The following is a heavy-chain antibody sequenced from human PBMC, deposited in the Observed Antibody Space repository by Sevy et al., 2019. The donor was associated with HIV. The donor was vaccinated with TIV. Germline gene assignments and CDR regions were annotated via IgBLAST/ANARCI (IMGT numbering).Heavy chain of an antibody. Sequence: GGFLRLSCAASGFTFSSYAMSWVRQAPGKGLEWVSAISGSGGSTYYADSVKGRFTISRDNSKNTLYLQMNSLRAEDTAVYYCAITWIQLQYYFDYWGQGTLVTVSS. D-gene: IGHD5-18*01. CDR2: ISGSGGST. CDR3: AITWIQLQYYFDY. V-gene: IGHV3-23*01. CDR1: GFTFSSYA. J-gene: IGHJ4*02.